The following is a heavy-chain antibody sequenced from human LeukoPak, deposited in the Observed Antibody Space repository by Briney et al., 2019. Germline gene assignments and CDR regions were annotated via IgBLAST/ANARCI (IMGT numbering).Heavy chain of an antibody. Sequence: ASVKVSCKASGYTFSRYDINWVRQATGQGLEWMGWMNPNSGNTGYAQKFQGRVTMTRNTSISTAYMELSSLRSEDTAVYYCARDRRAAAGTTPGYWGQGTLVTVSS. D-gene: IGHD6-13*01. V-gene: IGHV1-8*01. CDR2: MNPNSGNT. CDR3: ARDRRAAAGTTPGY. J-gene: IGHJ4*02. CDR1: GYTFSRYD.